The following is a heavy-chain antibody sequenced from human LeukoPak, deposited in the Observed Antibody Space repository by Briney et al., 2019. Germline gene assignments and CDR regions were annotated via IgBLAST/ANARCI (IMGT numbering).Heavy chain of an antibody. CDR3: ARGGGAAHWFDP. Sequence: TSETLSLTCTVSGGSISSYYWSWIRQPPGKGLEWIGYIYYSGSTNYNPSLKSRVTMSVDTSKNQFSLKLSSVTAADTAVYYCARGGGAAHWFDPWGQGTLVTVSS. CDR1: GGSISSYY. V-gene: IGHV4-59*12. D-gene: IGHD2-15*01. J-gene: IGHJ5*02. CDR2: IYYSGST.